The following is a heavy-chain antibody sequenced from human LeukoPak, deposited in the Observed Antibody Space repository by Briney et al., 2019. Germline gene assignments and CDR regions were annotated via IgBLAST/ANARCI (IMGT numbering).Heavy chain of an antibody. V-gene: IGHV1-8*01. J-gene: IGHJ6*03. CDR1: GYTFTSYD. Sequence: ASVKVSCKASGYTFTSYDINWVRQATGQGLEWMGWMNPNSGNTGYAQKFQGRVTMTRDTSTSTAYMELRSLRSDDTAVYYCARRGIYYYYMDVWGKGTTVTVSS. CDR3: ARRGIYYYYMDV. D-gene: IGHD3-16*01. CDR2: MNPNSGNT.